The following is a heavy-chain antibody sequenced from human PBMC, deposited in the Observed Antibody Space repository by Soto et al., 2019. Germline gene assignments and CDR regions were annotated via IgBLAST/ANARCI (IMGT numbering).Heavy chain of an antibody. CDR1: GGTFGSYT. J-gene: IGHJ2*01. CDR2: IIPIFGTV. V-gene: IGHV1-69*12. CDR3: ARGNHRWLQLWYFDL. Sequence: QVQLVQSGAEVKKPGSSVTVSCKASGGTFGSYTISWVRQAPGQGLEWMGGIIPIFGTVNYAQKFQGRVTITADESTSTAYMELSSLRSEDTAVYYCARGNHRWLQLWYFDLWGRGTLVTVSS. D-gene: IGHD5-12*01.